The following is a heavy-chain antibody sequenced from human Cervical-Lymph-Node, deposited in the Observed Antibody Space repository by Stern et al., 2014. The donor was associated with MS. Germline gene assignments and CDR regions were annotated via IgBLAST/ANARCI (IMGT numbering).Heavy chain of an antibody. D-gene: IGHD1-26*01. V-gene: IGHV3-21*01. J-gene: IGHJ4*02. CDR3: TRGGGSSGH. Sequence: EVQLVQSGGGLVKPGGSLRLSCAASGFAFSNYTMNWVRQAPGKGLEWFLSISGRRSYIYYADSLKGRLTISRDNAKNSVYLQMDNLRVEDTAVYYCTRGGGSSGHWGQGTLVTVSS. CDR2: ISGRRSYI. CDR1: GFAFSNYT.